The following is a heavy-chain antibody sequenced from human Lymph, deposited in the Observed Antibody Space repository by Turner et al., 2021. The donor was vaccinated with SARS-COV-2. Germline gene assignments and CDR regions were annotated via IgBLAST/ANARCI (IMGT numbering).Heavy chain of an antibody. V-gene: IGHV3-53*02. D-gene: IGHD1-1*01. CDR3: ARDLQLYGMDV. J-gene: IGHJ6*02. CDR1: GFIVSSNY. Sequence: EVQLVETGGGLIQPGGSLRLSCAASGFIVSSNYMNWVRQAPGKGLDWVSLIYIGGSTYYADSVKGRFTISRDNSKNTLYLQMNSLRAEDTAVYYCARDLQLYGMDVWGQGTTVTVSS. CDR2: IYIGGST.